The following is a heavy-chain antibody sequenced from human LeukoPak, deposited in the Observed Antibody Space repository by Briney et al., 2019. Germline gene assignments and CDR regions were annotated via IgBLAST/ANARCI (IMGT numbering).Heavy chain of an antibody. Sequence: PGGSLRLSCVASGFIFSSHSMSWVRQAPGKGLEWVSFISLSISYIYYTDSVKGRFTISRDNAKNSLSVQMNSARAEHTAVYYCARGQAVGTDDWYFDLWGRGTLVTVSS. D-gene: IGHD6-19*01. J-gene: IGHJ2*01. CDR2: ISLSISYI. CDR1: GFIFSSHS. CDR3: ARGQAVGTDDWYFDL. V-gene: IGHV3-21*01.